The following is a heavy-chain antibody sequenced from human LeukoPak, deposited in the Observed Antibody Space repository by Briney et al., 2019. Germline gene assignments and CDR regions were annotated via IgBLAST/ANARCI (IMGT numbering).Heavy chain of an antibody. V-gene: IGHV5-51*01. CDR2: IYPGDSDT. CDR1: GYSFTNYW. CDR3: ARSGRDASGWFDP. Sequence: GESLKISCKSSGYSFTNYWIGWVRQMPGKGLEWMGIIYPGDSDTRYSPSFQGQVTISADKSISTAYLQWISLKASDTAMYYCARSGRDASGWFDPWGQGTLVTVSS. D-gene: IGHD5-24*01. J-gene: IGHJ5*02.